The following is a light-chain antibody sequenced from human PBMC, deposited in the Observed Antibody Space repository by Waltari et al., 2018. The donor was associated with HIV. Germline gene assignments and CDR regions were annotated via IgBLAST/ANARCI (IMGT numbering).Light chain of an antibody. J-gene: IGLJ2*01. V-gene: IGLV2-14*03. CDR2: DVS. CDR3: SSYTSITLI. CDR1: GSDIGGYNY. Sequence: QSPLPQPASLSGSPGQSITSSCTGSGSDIGGYNYVSWYQHYPGKAPKLIIYDVSRRPSVVSNRFSGSKSGNTASLTISGLRAEDEADYYCSSYTSITLIFGGGTK.